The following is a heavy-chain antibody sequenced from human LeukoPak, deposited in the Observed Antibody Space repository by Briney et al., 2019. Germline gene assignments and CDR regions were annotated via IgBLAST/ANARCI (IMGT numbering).Heavy chain of an antibody. Sequence: GGSLRLSCTASGFTLGDYAMTWVRQAPGKGLEWVSYISSSGNTISYADSVKGRFTISRDNAKNSLYLQVISLRAEDTAVYYCARGPSIAARYDAFDIWGQGTMVTVSS. J-gene: IGHJ3*02. D-gene: IGHD6-6*01. V-gene: IGHV3-48*03. CDR3: ARGPSIAARYDAFDI. CDR1: GFTLGDYA. CDR2: ISSSGNTI.